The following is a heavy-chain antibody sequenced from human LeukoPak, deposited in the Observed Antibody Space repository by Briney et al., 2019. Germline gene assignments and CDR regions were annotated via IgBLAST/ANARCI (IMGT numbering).Heavy chain of an antibody. V-gene: IGHV3-48*01. CDR2: ISSSSSTI. D-gene: IGHD1-26*01. CDR3: VREAAATLFDY. J-gene: IGHJ4*02. CDR1: GFTFSSYG. Sequence: PGGSLRLSCAASGFTFSSYGMSWVRQAPGKGLEWISYISSSSSTIYYADSVKGRFTISRDNAKNSLYLQMNSLGAEDTAVYYCVREAAATLFDYWGQGTLVTVSS.